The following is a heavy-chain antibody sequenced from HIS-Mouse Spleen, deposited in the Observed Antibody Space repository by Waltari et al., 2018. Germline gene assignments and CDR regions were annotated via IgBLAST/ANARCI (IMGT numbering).Heavy chain of an antibody. J-gene: IGHJ2*01. D-gene: IGHD6-13*01. Sequence: QLQLQESGPGLVKPSETLSLTCTVSGGSISSSSYYWGWIRQPPGKGLEWIGSIYYSGGTYYNPALKRRGTISGEPPKNQFSLKLSSVTAADTAVYYCAREIPYSSSWYDWYFDLWGRGTLVTVSS. CDR2: IYYSGGT. CDR1: GGSISSSSYY. V-gene: IGHV4-39*07. CDR3: AREIPYSSSWYDWYFDL.